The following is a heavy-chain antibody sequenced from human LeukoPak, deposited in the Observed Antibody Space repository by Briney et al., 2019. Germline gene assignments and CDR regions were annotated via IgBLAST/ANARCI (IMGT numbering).Heavy chain of an antibody. Sequence: TGGSLRLSCAASGFTFSSYAMHWVRQAPGKGLEWVAVISYDGSNKYYADSVKGRFTISRDNSKNTLYLQMNSLRAEDTAVYYCASSGAPYNWNSPFDYWGQGTLVTVSS. CDR2: ISYDGSNK. J-gene: IGHJ4*02. D-gene: IGHD1-20*01. V-gene: IGHV3-30-3*01. CDR1: GFTFSSYA. CDR3: ASSGAPYNWNSPFDY.